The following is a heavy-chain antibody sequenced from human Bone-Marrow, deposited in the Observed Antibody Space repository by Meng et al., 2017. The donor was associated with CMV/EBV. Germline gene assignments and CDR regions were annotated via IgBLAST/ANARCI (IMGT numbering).Heavy chain of an antibody. Sequence: SGYTFTGYYMHWVRQAPGQGLEWMGWINPNSGGKNYAQKFQGRVTMTRDTSISTAYMELSRLRSDDTAVYYCASGSKDDILTGPFDSWGQGTLVTVSS. V-gene: IGHV1-2*02. J-gene: IGHJ4*02. D-gene: IGHD3-9*01. CDR3: ASGSKDDILTGPFDS. CDR2: INPNSGGK. CDR1: GYTFTGYY.